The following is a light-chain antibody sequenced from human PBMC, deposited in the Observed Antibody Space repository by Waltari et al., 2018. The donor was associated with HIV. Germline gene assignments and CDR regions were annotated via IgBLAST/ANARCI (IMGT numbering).Light chain of an antibody. CDR3: QSYDSNLSGATV. Sequence: QSVLTQPPSVSGAPGQRVTISCTGSSSNIGAGYDVHWYQQLPGTAPKVLIYGKSNRPSGVPDRCSGSKSGASASLAITGLQAEDEADYYCQSYDSNLSGATVFGTGTKVTVL. V-gene: IGLV1-40*01. CDR1: SSNIGAGYD. J-gene: IGLJ1*01. CDR2: GKS.